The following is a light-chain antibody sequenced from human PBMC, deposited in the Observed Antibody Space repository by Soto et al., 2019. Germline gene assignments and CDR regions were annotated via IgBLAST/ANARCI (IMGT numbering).Light chain of an antibody. CDR1: QSVSRN. CDR3: QQYNNWPIT. V-gene: IGKV3D-15*01. J-gene: IGKJ1*01. Sequence: IVMKQSPSTLSVSPGERATLSCRASQSVSRNLAWYQQKPGQAPRLLIYDASTRATGTPARFSGSGSGTKFTLSISSLQSEDFAVYYCQQYNNWPITFGQGTKVDIK. CDR2: DAS.